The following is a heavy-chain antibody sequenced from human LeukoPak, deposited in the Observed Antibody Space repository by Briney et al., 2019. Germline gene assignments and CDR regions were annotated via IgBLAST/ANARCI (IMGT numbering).Heavy chain of an antibody. Sequence: ASVKVSCKASGYTFTNYYIHWVRQAPGQGLEWVGVINPNSGRTTYAQKLQGRVNMTRDMSTSTFYMEVSSLRSEDTAIYYCTRDRMGLVTTITSPTDYWGQGTLVTVSS. D-gene: IGHD5-12*01. CDR2: INPNSGRT. V-gene: IGHV1-46*04. CDR1: GYTFTNYY. CDR3: TRDRMGLVTTITSPTDY. J-gene: IGHJ4*02.